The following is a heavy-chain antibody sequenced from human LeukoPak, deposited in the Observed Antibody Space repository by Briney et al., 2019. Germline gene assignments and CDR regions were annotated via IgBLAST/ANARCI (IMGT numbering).Heavy chain of an antibody. Sequence: SQSLSLTCTVSVGSISSYYWTWIRQPAGKGLEWIGRIHTSGNSNYSPAPKSRVTISVDTSKNQVSLKLYSVTAADTAVYYCARGGIASAYGSINYHHYGLDVWGQGTTVTVSS. D-gene: IGHD6-13*01. CDR2: IHTSGNS. V-gene: IGHV4-4*07. CDR1: VGSISSYY. CDR3: ARGGIASAYGSINYHHYGLDV. J-gene: IGHJ6*02.